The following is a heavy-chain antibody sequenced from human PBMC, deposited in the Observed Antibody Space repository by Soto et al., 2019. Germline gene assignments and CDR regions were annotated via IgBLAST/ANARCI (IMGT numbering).Heavy chain of an antibody. Sequence: QVQLVQSGAEVKKPGSSVKVSCKASGGTFSSYTISWVRQAPGQGLEWMGRIIPILGIANYAQKFQGRVTITADKSTSTAYMELSSLRSEDMAVYYCARAQWDYYYGMDVWGQGTTVTVSS. V-gene: IGHV1-69*02. CDR1: GGTFSSYT. J-gene: IGHJ6*02. D-gene: IGHD1-26*01. CDR3: ARAQWDYYYGMDV. CDR2: IIPILGIA.